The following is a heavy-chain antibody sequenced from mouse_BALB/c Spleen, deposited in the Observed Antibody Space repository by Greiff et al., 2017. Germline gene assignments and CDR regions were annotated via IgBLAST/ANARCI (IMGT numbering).Heavy chain of an antibody. CDR3: ARSMVTTRYAMDY. V-gene: IGHV1-87*01. J-gene: IGHJ4*01. Sequence: VQRVESGAELARPGASVKLSCKASGYTFTSYWMQWVKQRPGQGLEWIGAIYPGDGDTRYTQKFKGKATLTADKSSSTAYMQLSSLASEDSAVYYCARSMVTTRYAMDYWGQGTSVTVSS. CDR2: IYPGDGDT. CDR1: GYTFTSYW. D-gene: IGHD2-3*01.